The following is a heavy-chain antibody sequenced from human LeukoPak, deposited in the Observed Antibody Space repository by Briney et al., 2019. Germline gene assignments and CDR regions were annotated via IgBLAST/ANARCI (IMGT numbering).Heavy chain of an antibody. CDR3: AKGRCSGPGCDSFDY. CDR1: GLVFGKYA. V-gene: IGHV3-23*01. J-gene: IGHJ4*02. Sequence: GGSLGLSCAASGLVFGKYAMAWVRQAPGKGLECVSIISDDSSFTYYLDSVKGRSTIFRDNSKNTLYLHMNSLKAEDTAVYYCAKGRCSGPGCDSFDYWGQGTLVTVSS. CDR2: ISDDSSFT. D-gene: IGHD5-12*01.